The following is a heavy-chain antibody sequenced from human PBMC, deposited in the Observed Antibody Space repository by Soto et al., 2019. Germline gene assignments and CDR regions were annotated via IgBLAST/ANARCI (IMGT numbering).Heavy chain of an antibody. CDR2: IYYSGST. Sequence: QVQLQESGPGLVKPSQTLSLTCTVSGGSISSGGYYWSWIRQHPGKGLEWIGYIYYSGSTYYNPSLKSRVTISVDTSKNQSSLKLSSVTAADTAVYYCARTGVRVLGVIESNYMDVWGKGTTVTVSS. J-gene: IGHJ6*03. D-gene: IGHD3-10*01. V-gene: IGHV4-31*03. CDR1: GGSISSGGYY. CDR3: ARTGVRVLGVIESNYMDV.